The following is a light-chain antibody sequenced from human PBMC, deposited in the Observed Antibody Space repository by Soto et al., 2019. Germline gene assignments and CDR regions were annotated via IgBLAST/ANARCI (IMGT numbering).Light chain of an antibody. V-gene: IGKV1-33*01. J-gene: IGKJ4*01. CDR1: EDIATY. CDR2: DAA. Sequence: DIQMTQSPSSLAASVGDRVTITCQANEDIATYLNWYQQKPGQAPQLLIYDAANLETGVPSRFSGSGSGTHFIFTSNYLQPEDFATYFCLQYINFPPRVTFGGGTKV. CDR3: LQYINFPPRVT.